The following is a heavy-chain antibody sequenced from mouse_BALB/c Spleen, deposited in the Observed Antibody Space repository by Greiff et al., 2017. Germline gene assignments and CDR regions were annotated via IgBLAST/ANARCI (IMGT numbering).Heavy chain of an antibody. V-gene: IGHV5-6*01. D-gene: IGHD3-3*01. CDR3: ARLRDPGAWCAY. CDR1: GFTFSSYG. CDR2: ISSGGSYT. J-gene: IGHJ3*01. Sequence: DVQLVESGGDLVKPGGSLKLSCAASGFTFSSYGMSWVRQTPDKRLEWVATISSGGSYTYYPDSVKGRFTISRDNAKNTLYLQMSSLKSEDTAMYYCARLRDPGAWCAYWGQGTLVTVSA.